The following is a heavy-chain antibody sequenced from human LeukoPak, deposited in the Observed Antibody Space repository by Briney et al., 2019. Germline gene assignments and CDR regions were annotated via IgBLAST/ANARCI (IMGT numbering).Heavy chain of an antibody. J-gene: IGHJ4*02. CDR1: GFTFGSYA. Sequence: GGSLRLSCAASGFTFGSYAMYWVRQAPGRGLEWVSGIFGSSGSPHYADSVKGRFTISRDNSKNTVYLQMNSLRVEDTAVYYCAKTTTGYSSGRYPGWPADYWGQGTLVTVSS. CDR3: AKTTTGYSSGRYPGWPADY. D-gene: IGHD6-19*01. V-gene: IGHV3-23*01. CDR2: IFGSSGSP.